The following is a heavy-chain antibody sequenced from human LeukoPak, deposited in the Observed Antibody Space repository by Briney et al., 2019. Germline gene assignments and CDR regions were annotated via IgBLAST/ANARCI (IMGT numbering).Heavy chain of an antibody. CDR2: ISAYNGNT. CDR1: GYTFTNYG. D-gene: IGHD6-13*01. J-gene: IGHJ5*02. Sequence: ASVKVSCKASGYTFTNYGISWVRQAPGQGLEWMGWISAYNGNTNYAQKLQGRVTMTTDTSTSTAYMELRSLRSDDTAVYYCARRIAAAGTRWFDPWGQGTLVTVSS. V-gene: IGHV1-18*01. CDR3: ARRIAAAGTRWFDP.